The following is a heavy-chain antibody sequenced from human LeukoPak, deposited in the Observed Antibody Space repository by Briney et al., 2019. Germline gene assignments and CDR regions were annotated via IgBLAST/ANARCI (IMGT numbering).Heavy chain of an antibody. CDR3: ARQLSDYDYVWGSYRPTWWFDY. CDR1: GGSISSSSYH. D-gene: IGHD3-16*02. V-gene: IGHV4-39*01. J-gene: IGHJ4*02. CDR2: IYYSGST. Sequence: SDTLSLTCTVSGGSISSSSYHWGWIRQPPGKGLELIGSIYYSGSTYYNPSLKSRVTISVNPSKNQFSLKLSSVNAAETAVYYCARQLSDYDYVWGSYRPTWWFDYWGQGTLVTVSS.